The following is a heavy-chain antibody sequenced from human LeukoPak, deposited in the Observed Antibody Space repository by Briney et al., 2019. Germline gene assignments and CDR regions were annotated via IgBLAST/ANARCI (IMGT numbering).Heavy chain of an antibody. CDR3: AKGDTTICDY. CDR1: GFTFSSYG. D-gene: IGHD2-2*01. J-gene: IGHJ4*02. V-gene: IGHV3-30*02. Sequence: PGGSLRLSCAASGFTFSSYGMHWVRQAPGKGLEWVAFIRYDGSNKYYADSVKGRFTISRDNSKNTLYLQMNSLRTEDTAVYYCAKGDTTICDYWGQGTLVTVSS. CDR2: IRYDGSNK.